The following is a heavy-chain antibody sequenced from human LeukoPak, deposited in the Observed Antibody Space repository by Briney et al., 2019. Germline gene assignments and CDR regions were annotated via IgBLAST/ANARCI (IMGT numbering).Heavy chain of an antibody. Sequence: GGSLRLSCAASGFTVRNNYMNWVRQAPGKGLEWVSVIYTAGGTYYADSVKGRFTISRDISKNTLYLQTNSLRAEDTAVYYCARRGLYGDYWIDYWGQGTLVTVSS. CDR2: IYTAGGT. CDR3: ARRGLYGDYWIDY. D-gene: IGHD4-17*01. CDR1: GFTVRNNY. J-gene: IGHJ4*02. V-gene: IGHV3-53*01.